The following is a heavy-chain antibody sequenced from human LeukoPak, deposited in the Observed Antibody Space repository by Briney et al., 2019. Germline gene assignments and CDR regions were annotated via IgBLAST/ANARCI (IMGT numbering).Heavy chain of an antibody. J-gene: IGHJ4*02. CDR2: ISAYNGNT. CDR3: ARSDKIYDYVWGSYRSL. Sequence: ASVKVSCKASGYTFTAYYLHWVRQAPGQGLEWMGWISAYNGNTNYAQKRQGRVTMTTDTSTSTAYMELRSLRSDDTAVYYCARSDKIYDYVWGSYRSLWGQGTLVTVSS. D-gene: IGHD3-16*02. CDR1: GYTFTAYY. V-gene: IGHV1-18*04.